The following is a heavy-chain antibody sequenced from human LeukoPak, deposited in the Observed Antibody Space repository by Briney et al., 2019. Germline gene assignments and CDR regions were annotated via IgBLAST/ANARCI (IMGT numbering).Heavy chain of an antibody. CDR1: GYTFTSFG. D-gene: IGHD1-1*01. CDR2: INPNSGGT. Sequence: AASVKVSCKASGYTFTSFGISWVRQAPGQGLEWMGWINPNSGGTNYAQKFQGWVTMTRDTSISTAYMELSRLRSDDTAVYYCARVRGNWNDRTEYYFDYWGQGTLVTVSS. CDR3: ARVRGNWNDRTEYYFDY. J-gene: IGHJ4*02. V-gene: IGHV1-2*04.